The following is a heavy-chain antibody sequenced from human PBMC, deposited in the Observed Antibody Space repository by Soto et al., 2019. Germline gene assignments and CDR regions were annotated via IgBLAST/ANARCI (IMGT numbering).Heavy chain of an antibody. V-gene: IGHV3-21*01. D-gene: IGHD4-4*01. Sequence: GGSLRLSCAASGFTFSSYSMNWVRQAPGKGLEWVSSISSSSSYIYYADSVKGRFTISRDNAKNSLYLQMNSLRAEDTAVYYCARDQGYSNYFYYMDVWGKGTTVTVSS. CDR2: ISSSSSYI. CDR1: GFTFSSYS. J-gene: IGHJ6*03. CDR3: ARDQGYSNYFYYMDV.